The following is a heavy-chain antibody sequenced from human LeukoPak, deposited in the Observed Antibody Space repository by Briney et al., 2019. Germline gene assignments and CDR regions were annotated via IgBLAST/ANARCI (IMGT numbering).Heavy chain of an antibody. CDR2: INPNSGGT. Sequence: ASVKVSCKASGYTFTGYYMHWVRQAPGQGLEWMGWINPNSGGTNYAQKFQGRVTMTRDTSISTAYMELSRLRSDDTAVYYCAREPGSYYDSSGYPDYWGQGTLVTVSS. J-gene: IGHJ4*02. CDR3: AREPGSYYDSSGYPDY. CDR1: GYTFTGYY. V-gene: IGHV1-2*02. D-gene: IGHD3-22*01.